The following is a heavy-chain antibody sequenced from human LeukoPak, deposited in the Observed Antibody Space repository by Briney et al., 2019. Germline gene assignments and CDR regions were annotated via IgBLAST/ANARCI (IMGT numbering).Heavy chain of an antibody. Sequence: SETLSLTCTVSGGSISSYYWSWIRQPAGKGLEWIGRIYTSGSTNYNPSLKSRVTMSVDTSKNQFSLKLSSVTAADTAVYYCARVRGYYYDSSGYYYGPDAFDIWGQGTMVTVSS. J-gene: IGHJ3*02. V-gene: IGHV4-4*07. D-gene: IGHD3-22*01. CDR2: IYTSGST. CDR3: ARVRGYYYDSSGYYYGPDAFDI. CDR1: GGSISSYY.